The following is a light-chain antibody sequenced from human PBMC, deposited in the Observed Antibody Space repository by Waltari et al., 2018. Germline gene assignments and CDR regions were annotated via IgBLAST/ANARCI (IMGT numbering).Light chain of an antibody. V-gene: IGLV1-47*01. J-gene: IGLJ3*02. CDR1: SSNIGINY. Sequence: QSVLTQPPSASGTPGQRVTISCSGSSSNIGINYVYWYQQLPGTPPKPLIYGNNQRPSGVPDRFSGSQSGTSASLAISGLRSEDEADYYCAAWDDSLYWVFGGGTKLTVL. CDR2: GNN. CDR3: AAWDDSLYWV.